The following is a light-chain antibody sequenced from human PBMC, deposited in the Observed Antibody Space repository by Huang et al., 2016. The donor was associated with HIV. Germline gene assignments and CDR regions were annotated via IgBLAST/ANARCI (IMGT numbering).Light chain of an antibody. Sequence: EIVLTQSPAPLSFSQGESATLPCRASQSVSSYLAWYQQKPGQAPRLLIYDAAIRATGIPARFSGSGSGTDFNRTISSLEPEDFAVYYCQQRGETFGQGTKVEIK. V-gene: IGKV3-11*01. J-gene: IGKJ1*01. CDR3: QQRGET. CDR1: QSVSSY. CDR2: DAA.